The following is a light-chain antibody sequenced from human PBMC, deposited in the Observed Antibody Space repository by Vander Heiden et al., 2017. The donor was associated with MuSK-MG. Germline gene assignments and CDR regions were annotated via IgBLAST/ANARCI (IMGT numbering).Light chain of an antibody. J-gene: IGLJ2*01. CDR2: SNN. V-gene: IGLV1-44*01. CDR3: AAWDDSLNGVV. CDR1: SSNIGSNT. Sequence: QSVLTQPPSASGTPGQRVTISCSGSSSNIGSNTVNWYQQLPGTAPKLRIYSNNQRPSGVPDRFAGYKSGTSAYPAIRGLQSEDEADYDGAAWDDSLNGVVFGGGTKLTVL.